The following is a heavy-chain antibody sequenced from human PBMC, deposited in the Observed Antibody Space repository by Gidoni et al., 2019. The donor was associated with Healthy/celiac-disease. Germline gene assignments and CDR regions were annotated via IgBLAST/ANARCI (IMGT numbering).Heavy chain of an antibody. CDR2: INHSGST. CDR3: ARGRGWSSSWYFPPYFDY. J-gene: IGHJ4*02. D-gene: IGHD6-13*01. V-gene: IGHV4-34*01. CDR1: GGSFSGYY. Sequence: QVQLQPWGAGLLKPSETLSLTCAVYGGSFSGYYWSWIRQPPGKGLEWIGEINHSGSTNYNPSLKSRVTISVDTSKNQFSLKLSSVTAADTAVYYCARGRGWSSSWYFPPYFDYWGQGTLVTVSS.